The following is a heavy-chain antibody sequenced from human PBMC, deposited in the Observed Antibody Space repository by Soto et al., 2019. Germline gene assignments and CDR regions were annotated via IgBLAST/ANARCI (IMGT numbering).Heavy chain of an antibody. CDR1: GGSVSSGSYY. CDR3: ARDRKITIFGVVTTPGAFDI. D-gene: IGHD3-3*01. J-gene: IGHJ3*02. CDR2: IYYSGST. V-gene: IGHV4-61*01. Sequence: SETLSLTCTVSGGSVSSGSYYWSWIRQPPGKGLEWIGYIYYSGSTNYNPSLKSRVTISVDTSKNQFSLKLSSVTAADTAVYYCARDRKITIFGVVTTPGAFDIWGQGTMVTVS.